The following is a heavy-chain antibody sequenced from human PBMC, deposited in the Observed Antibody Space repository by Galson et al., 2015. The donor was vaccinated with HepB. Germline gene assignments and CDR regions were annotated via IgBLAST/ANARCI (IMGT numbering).Heavy chain of an antibody. J-gene: IGHJ4*02. CDR3: ARTTYGGNSGAFDY. V-gene: IGHV2-5*02. CDR1: GFSLSTSGVG. D-gene: IGHD4-23*01. Sequence: PALVKPTQTLTLTCTFSGFSLSTSGVGVGWIRQPPGKALEWLALIYWDDDKRYSPSLKSRLTITKDTPKNQVVLTMTNMDPVDTATYYCARTTYGGNSGAFDYWGQGTLVTVSS. CDR2: IYWDDDK.